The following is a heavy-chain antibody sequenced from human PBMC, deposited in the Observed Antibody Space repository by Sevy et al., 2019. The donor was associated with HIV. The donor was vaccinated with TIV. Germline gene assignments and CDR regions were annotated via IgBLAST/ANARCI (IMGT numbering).Heavy chain of an antibody. J-gene: IGHJ4*02. CDR2: LSFGCGQI. D-gene: IGHD2-8*01. CDR3: AREGCTKPHDY. Sequence: GGSLRRSCAASGFTFSKDSMSWVRQPPGKGLEWVSTLSFGCGQINYADSVKGRFTISRDNSKSSVYLQMNNLRPEDTAVYYCAREGCTKPHDYWGQGTLVTVSS. V-gene: IGHV3-23*01. CDR1: GFTFSKDS.